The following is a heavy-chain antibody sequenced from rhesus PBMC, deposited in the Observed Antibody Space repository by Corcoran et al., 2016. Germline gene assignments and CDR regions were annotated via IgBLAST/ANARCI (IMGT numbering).Heavy chain of an antibody. D-gene: IGHD2-39*01. V-gene: IGHV4-122*02. J-gene: IGHJ4*01. Sequence: QVQLRGSGPGLVQTSETLSLTCAVSGGSLSSVSFYWSWIRPPPGKGLEWIGYITYSGSTSYTPSLKSRVTISRDTSKNQFSLRLSSGTAADTALYYCARVPYGFFDYWGQGVLVTVSS. CDR1: GGSLSSVSFY. CDR3: ARVPYGFFDY. CDR2: ITYSGST.